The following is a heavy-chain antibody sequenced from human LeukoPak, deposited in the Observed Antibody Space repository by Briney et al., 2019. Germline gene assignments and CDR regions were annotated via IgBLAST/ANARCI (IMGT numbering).Heavy chain of an antibody. CDR3: ARRVNVTGNWFDP. Sequence: ASVKVSCKASGYTFTSYAISWVRQAPGQGLEWMGWISVYTGNTNYAQKFQGRVTMTRDMSTSTVYMELNSLRSEDTAVYYCARRVNVTGNWFDPWGQGTLVTVSS. D-gene: IGHD3-16*02. CDR1: GYTFTSYA. J-gene: IGHJ5*02. V-gene: IGHV1-18*01. CDR2: ISVYTGNT.